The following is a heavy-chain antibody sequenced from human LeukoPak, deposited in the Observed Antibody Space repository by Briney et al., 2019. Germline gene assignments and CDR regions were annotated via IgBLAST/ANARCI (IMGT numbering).Heavy chain of an antibody. J-gene: IGHJ4*02. CDR3: VRNLYLASGSNLIDY. CDR1: GYSFTTYW. V-gene: IGHV5-51*01. Sequence: GESLKISCKGSGYSFTTYWIGWVRQMPGKGLEWMGSIYPGDSDTRHSPSFQGQVTISADTSVSTAYLQWSSLKASDTAMYYCVRNLYLASGSNLIDYWGQGTLDSVSS. CDR2: IYPGDSDT. D-gene: IGHD3-10*01.